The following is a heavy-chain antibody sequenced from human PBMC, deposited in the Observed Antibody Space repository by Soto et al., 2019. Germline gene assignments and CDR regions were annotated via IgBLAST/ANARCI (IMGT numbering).Heavy chain of an antibody. CDR2: IYYSGST. J-gene: IGHJ4*02. D-gene: IGHD2-8*01. Sequence: QLQLQESGPGLVKPSETLSLTCTVSGGSISSSSYYWGWIRQPPGKGLEWIGSIYYSGSTYYNPSLKSRVTISVDTSNNQFSLKLSSVTAADTAVYYCATQVRWGARYAWGQGTLVTVSS. CDR3: ATQVRWGARYA. CDR1: GGSISSSSYY. V-gene: IGHV4-39*01.